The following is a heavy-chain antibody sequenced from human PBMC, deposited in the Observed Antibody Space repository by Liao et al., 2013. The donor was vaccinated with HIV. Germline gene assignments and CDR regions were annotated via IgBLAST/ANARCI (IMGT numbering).Heavy chain of an antibody. Sequence: LQQRDTGLLKPSETLSLTCAIYGGSFGDYFWAWIRQPPGKGLEWIGEVSRGGSATYNPALRSRLTISSDTSTTQFSLQLTSVTAADTAIYFCARDVPWLPQTIDAFDIWGQGTMVTVSS. D-gene: IGHD3-22*01. J-gene: IGHJ3*02. CDR2: VSRGGSA. CDR3: ARDVPWLPQTIDAFDI. CDR1: GGSFGDYF. V-gene: IGHV4-34*01.